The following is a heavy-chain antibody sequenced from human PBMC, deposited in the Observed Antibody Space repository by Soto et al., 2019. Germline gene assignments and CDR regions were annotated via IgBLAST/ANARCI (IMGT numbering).Heavy chain of an antibody. D-gene: IGHD1-26*01. CDR1: SGSIGTYF. CDR3: ARGRGGTYDAFDI. V-gene: IGHV4-59*01. Sequence: SETLSLTCTVSSGSIGTYFWSWIRQPPGKGLEWIGYIYYSGTTNYNPSLKSRVTIFLDTSKNQFSLRLSSVTAADTAVYYCARGRGGTYDAFDIWGQGTLVTVSS. CDR2: IYYSGTT. J-gene: IGHJ3*02.